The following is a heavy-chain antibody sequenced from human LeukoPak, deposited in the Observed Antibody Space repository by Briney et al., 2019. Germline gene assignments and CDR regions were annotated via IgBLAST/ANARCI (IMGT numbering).Heavy chain of an antibody. D-gene: IGHD3-3*01. V-gene: IGHV3-7*01. CDR1: GFTFSTYW. Sequence: GGSLRLSCTASGFTFSTYWMRWVRQAPGKRLECVGSIKQDGSEKEYVDSVKGRFTISRDNAKNSLYLQMISLRAEDTAVYYCARWRGAQSEFEYWGQGTLVTVSS. J-gene: IGHJ4*02. CDR3: ARWRGAQSEFEY. CDR2: IKQDGSEK.